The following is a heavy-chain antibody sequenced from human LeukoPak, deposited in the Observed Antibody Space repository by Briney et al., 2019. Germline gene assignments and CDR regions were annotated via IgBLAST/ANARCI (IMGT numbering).Heavy chain of an antibody. V-gene: IGHV1-18*01. CDR2: ISAYNGNT. D-gene: IGHD6-25*01. Sequence: GASVKVSCAASGYTFTSYGISWVRQAPGQGLEWMGWISAYNGNTNYAQKLQGRFTMTTDTSTNTPYMELRSLRSDDTAVYYCARNSLYSSGLEFDYWGQGTLVTVSS. CDR1: GYTFTSYG. J-gene: IGHJ4*02. CDR3: ARNSLYSSGLEFDY.